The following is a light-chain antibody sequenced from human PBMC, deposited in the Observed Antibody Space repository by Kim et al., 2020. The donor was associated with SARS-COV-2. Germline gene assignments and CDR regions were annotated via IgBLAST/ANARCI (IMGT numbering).Light chain of an antibody. Sequence: SASVGDRVTITCRASQSIRNYVDWYQHKPGKPPKVLIYAASTLQSGVPSRFSGSGSGTDFTLTISSLQPEDFATYYCQQSHSPPYTFGQGTKLEI. CDR3: QQSHSPPYT. CDR1: QSIRNY. J-gene: IGKJ2*01. CDR2: AAS. V-gene: IGKV1-39*01.